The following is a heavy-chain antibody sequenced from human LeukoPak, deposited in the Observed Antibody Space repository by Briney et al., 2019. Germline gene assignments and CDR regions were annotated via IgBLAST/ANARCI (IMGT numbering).Heavy chain of an antibody. CDR2: IYYSGST. D-gene: IGHD4-17*01. J-gene: IGHJ5*02. CDR1: GGSISSYC. V-gene: IGHV4-59*01. Sequence: TSETLSLTCTVSGGSISSYCWSWIRQPPGKGLEWIGYIYYSGSTNYNPSLKSRVTISVDTSKNQFSLKLSSVTAADTAVYYCARTSYGDYGATNWFDPWGQGTLVTVSS. CDR3: ARTSYGDYGATNWFDP.